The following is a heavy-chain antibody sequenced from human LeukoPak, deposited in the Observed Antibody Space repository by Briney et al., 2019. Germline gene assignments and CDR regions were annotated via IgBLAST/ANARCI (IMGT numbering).Heavy chain of an antibody. CDR1: GFTFSSYG. Sequence: GGSLRLSCAASGFTFSSYGMHWVRQAPGKGLEWVAVISYDGSNKYYADSVKGRFTISRDNSKNTLYLQMNSLRAEDTAVYYCAKDRVAAAGVTNYFDYWGQGTLVTVSS. D-gene: IGHD6-13*01. V-gene: IGHV3-30*18. CDR2: ISYDGSNK. J-gene: IGHJ4*02. CDR3: AKDRVAAAGVTNYFDY.